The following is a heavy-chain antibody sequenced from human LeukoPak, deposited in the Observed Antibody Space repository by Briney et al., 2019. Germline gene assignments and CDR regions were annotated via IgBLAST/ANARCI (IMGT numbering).Heavy chain of an antibody. V-gene: IGHV1-69*01. D-gene: IGHD5-12*01. J-gene: IGHJ5*02. CDR1: GGTFSSYA. Sequence: SVKVSSKASGGTFSSYAISWVRQAPGKGLEWMGGIIPIFGTANYAQKFQGRVTITADESTSTAYMELSSLRSEDTAVYYCARVTLPNRVDIVANTAKTQELNWFDPWGQGTLVTVSS. CDR3: ARVTLPNRVDIVANTAKTQELNWFDP. CDR2: IIPIFGTA.